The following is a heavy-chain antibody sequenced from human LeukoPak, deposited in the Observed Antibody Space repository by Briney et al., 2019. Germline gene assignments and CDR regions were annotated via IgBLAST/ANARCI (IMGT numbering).Heavy chain of an antibody. CDR2: IYYSGST. V-gene: IGHV4-59*08. CDR1: GGSISSYY. J-gene: IGHJ4*02. Sequence: SETLSLTCTVSGGSISSYYWSWIRQPPGKGLEWIGYIYYSGSTNYNPSLKSRVTISVDTSKNQFSLKLSSVTAADTAVYYCARHGGLSPLDYWGQGTLVTVSS. CDR3: ARHGGLSPLDY. D-gene: IGHD3-3*01.